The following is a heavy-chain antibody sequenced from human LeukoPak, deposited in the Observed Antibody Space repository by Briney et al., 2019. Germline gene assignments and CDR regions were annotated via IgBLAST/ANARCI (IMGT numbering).Heavy chain of an antibody. Sequence: ASVKVSCKAFGYTFTGYYMHWVRQAPGQGLEWMGWINPNSGGTNYAQKFQGRVTMTRDTSISTAYMELSRLRSDDTAVYYCARVPLRFLEWFYYFDYWGQGTLVTVSS. J-gene: IGHJ4*02. V-gene: IGHV1-2*02. CDR1: GYTFTGYY. CDR2: INPNSGGT. D-gene: IGHD3-3*01. CDR3: ARVPLRFLEWFYYFDY.